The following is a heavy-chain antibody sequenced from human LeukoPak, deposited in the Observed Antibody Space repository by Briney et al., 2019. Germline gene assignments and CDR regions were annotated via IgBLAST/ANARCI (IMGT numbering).Heavy chain of an antibody. V-gene: IGHV1-8*01. Sequence: ASVKVSCKASGYTFTSYDINWVRQATGQGLEWMGWMNPNSGNTDYAQKLQGRVTMTTDTSTSTAYMELRSLRSDDTAVYYCARDRRQQWLVRPKDYWGQGTLVTVSS. CDR2: MNPNSGNT. D-gene: IGHD6-19*01. CDR1: GYTFTSYD. CDR3: ARDRRQQWLVRPKDY. J-gene: IGHJ4*02.